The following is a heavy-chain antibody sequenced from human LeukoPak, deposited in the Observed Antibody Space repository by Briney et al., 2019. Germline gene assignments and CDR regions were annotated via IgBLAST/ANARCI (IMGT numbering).Heavy chain of an antibody. V-gene: IGHV3-23*01. Sequence: QTGGSLRLSCAASGFTFSSYAMSWVRQAPGKGLEWVSAISGSGGSTYYADSVKGRFTISRDNSKNTLYLQMNSLRAEDTAVYYCAKNMVRGVIMSSSFDYWGQGTLVTVSS. CDR3: AKNMVRGVIMSSSFDY. J-gene: IGHJ4*02. D-gene: IGHD3-10*01. CDR1: GFTFSSYA. CDR2: ISGSGGST.